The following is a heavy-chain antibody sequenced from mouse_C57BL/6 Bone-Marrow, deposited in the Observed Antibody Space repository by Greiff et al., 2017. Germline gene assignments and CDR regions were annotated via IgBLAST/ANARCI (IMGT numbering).Heavy chain of an antibody. CDR1: GFNIKDYY. CDR2: IDPEAGET. Sequence: VQLQQSGAELVKPGASVKLSCTASGFNIKDYYMHWVKPRTEQGLAWIGRIDPEAGETKYAPKFQGKATITADTSSTPAYLQLSSLTSEDTAVYYCAMPSLEATDYWGQGTTLTVSS. CDR3: AMPSLEATDY. V-gene: IGHV14-2*01. D-gene: IGHD1-1*01. J-gene: IGHJ2*01.